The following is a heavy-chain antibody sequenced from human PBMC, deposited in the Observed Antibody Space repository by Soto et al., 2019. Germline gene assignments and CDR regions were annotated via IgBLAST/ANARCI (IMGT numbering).Heavy chain of an antibody. CDR2: ISSSSSYI. CDR3: ARTYSSGWYGRDY. D-gene: IGHD6-19*01. V-gene: IGHV3-21*01. CDR1: GFTFSSYS. J-gene: IGHJ4*02. Sequence: GGSLRLSCAASGFTFSSYSMNWVRQAPGKGLDWVSSISSSSSYIYYADSVKGRFTISRDSAKNSLYLQMNSLGAEDTAVYYCARTYSSGWYGRDYWGQGTLVTVSS.